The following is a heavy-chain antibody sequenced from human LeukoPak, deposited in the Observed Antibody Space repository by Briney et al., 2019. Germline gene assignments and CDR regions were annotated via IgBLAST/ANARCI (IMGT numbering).Heavy chain of an antibody. V-gene: IGHV1-2*02. CDR3: ARTPTAAAGTLYYYYYMDV. D-gene: IGHD6-13*01. CDR1: GYTFTGYY. J-gene: IGHJ6*03. Sequence: ASVKVSCKASGYTFTGYYMHWVRQAPGQGLEWMGWINPNSGGTNYAQKFQGRVTMTRDTSISTAYMELSRLRSDDTAVYYCARTPTAAAGTLYYYYYMDVWGKGTTVTISS. CDR2: INPNSGGT.